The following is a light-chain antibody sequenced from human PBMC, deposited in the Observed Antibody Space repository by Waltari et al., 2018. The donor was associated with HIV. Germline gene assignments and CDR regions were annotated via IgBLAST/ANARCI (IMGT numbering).Light chain of an antibody. J-gene: IGKJ2*01. V-gene: IGKV2-30*01. Sequence: DVVITQSPVSLPVSLGQPASISCRSSQSLVFTDGNTFFHWFHQRPGQSPRRLVYQISNRDSGVPDRFSASGSGSDFTLHISRVEAEDVGIYYCLQASFWPPTFGQGTRLEIK. CDR1: QSLVFTDGNTF. CDR3: LQASFWPPT. CDR2: QIS.